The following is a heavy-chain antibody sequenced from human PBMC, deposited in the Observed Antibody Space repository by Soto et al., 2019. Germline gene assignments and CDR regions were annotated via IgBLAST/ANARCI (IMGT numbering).Heavy chain of an antibody. D-gene: IGHD2-8*02. CDR2: INHSGST. J-gene: IGHJ4*02. CDR1: GGSVSGYY. Sequence: QVQLQQWGAGLLKPSEILSLTCAVYGGSVSGYYWTWIRQPPGTGLEWIGEINHSGSTNYNPSLKSRVTISVDTSKNQFSLKLTSVTAADTAVYYCARDKITGLFDYWGQGTLVTVSS. CDR3: ARDKITGLFDY. V-gene: IGHV4-34*01.